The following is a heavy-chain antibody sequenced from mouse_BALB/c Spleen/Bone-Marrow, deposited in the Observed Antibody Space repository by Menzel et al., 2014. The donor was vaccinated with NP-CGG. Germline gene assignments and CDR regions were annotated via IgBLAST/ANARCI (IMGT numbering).Heavy chain of an antibody. V-gene: IGHV14-3*02. CDR3: ASYDYGYYFDY. Sequence: EVQLQQSGAELVKPGASVKLSCTASGFNIXDTYMHWVKQRPEQGLEWIGRIDPANGNTKYDPKFQGKATITADTSSNTAYLQLSSLTSEDTAVYYRASYDYGYYFDYWGQGTTLTVSS. CDR2: IDPANGNT. D-gene: IGHD2-4*01. CDR1: GFNIXDTY. J-gene: IGHJ2*01.